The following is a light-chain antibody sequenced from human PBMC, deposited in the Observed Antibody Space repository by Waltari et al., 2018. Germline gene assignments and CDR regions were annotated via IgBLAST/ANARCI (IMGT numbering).Light chain of an antibody. CDR2: SAS. V-gene: IGKV3-11*01. J-gene: IGKJ1*01. Sequence: EIVLTQSPDTLSLSPGERATLSCRASQSVTNSLAWYQQKPGQAPRLLIYSASNRATGVPARFSGRGSGTDFTLTISCLEPEDFAVSYCQQRSNWPRTFGQGTKVEIK. CDR3: QQRSNWPRT. CDR1: QSVTNS.